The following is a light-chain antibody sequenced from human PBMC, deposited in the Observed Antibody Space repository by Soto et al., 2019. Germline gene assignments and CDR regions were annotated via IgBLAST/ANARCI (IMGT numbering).Light chain of an antibody. J-gene: IGKJ2*01. V-gene: IGKV3-20*01. CDR2: GAS. CDR3: QHYGFVWYT. CDR1: QSVDSNY. Sequence: PGERATLSCRASQSVDSNYLAWYQQRPGQAPRLLIHGASSRATGIPDRFSGSGSGTDFTLTISRLEPEDFAVYYCQHYGFVWYTFGQGTNLEIK.